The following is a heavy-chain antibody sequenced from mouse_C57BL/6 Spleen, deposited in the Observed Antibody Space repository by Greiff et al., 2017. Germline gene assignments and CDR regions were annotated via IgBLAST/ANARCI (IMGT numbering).Heavy chain of an antibody. Sequence: QVQLQQPGAELVMPGASVKLSCKASGYTFTSYWMHWVKQRPGQGLEWIGEIDPSDSYTNYNQKFKGKSTLTVDKSSSTAYMQLSSLTSEDSAVYSCARSGGDSAWFAYWGQGTLVTVSA. CDR1: GYTFTSYW. J-gene: IGHJ3*01. CDR2: IDPSDSYT. CDR3: ARSGGDSAWFAY. V-gene: IGHV1-69*01. D-gene: IGHD2-13*01.